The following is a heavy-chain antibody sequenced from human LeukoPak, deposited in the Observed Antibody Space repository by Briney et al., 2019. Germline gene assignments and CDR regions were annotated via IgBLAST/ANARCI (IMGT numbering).Heavy chain of an antibody. CDR2: MNPNSGNT. J-gene: IGHJ6*03. CDR1: GYTFTSYY. CDR3: ARSTSAYGSGTAWLDYYYYYYMDV. V-gene: IGHV1-8*01. D-gene: IGHD3-10*01. Sequence: ASVKVSCKASGYTFTSYYIHWVRQATGQGLEWMGWMNPNSGNTGYAQKFQGRVTMTRNTSISTAYMELSSLRSEDTAVYYCARSTSAYGSGTAWLDYYYYYYMDVWGKGTTVTVS.